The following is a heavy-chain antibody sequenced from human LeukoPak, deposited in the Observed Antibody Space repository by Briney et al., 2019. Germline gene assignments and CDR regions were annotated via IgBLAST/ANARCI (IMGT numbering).Heavy chain of an antibody. CDR1: GFTFSNYG. V-gene: IGHV3-48*01. J-gene: IGHJ6*03. Sequence: PGGSLRLSCAASGFTFSNYGMKWVRQAPGKGLEWVSYITSSRTIYYADSLKGRFTVSRDNAKNSLYLQLNGLRAEDTAVYYCARDKAGNMDVWGKGTTVTVSS. CDR2: ITSSRTI. CDR3: ARDKAGNMDV.